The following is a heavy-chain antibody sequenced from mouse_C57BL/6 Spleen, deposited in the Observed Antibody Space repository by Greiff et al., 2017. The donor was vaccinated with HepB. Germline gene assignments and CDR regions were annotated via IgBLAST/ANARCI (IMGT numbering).Heavy chain of an antibody. CDR1: GYSFTGYY. V-gene: IGHV1-42*01. CDR2: INPSTGGT. D-gene: IGHD1-1*01. CDR3: ARRSASYGSSPYFDY. J-gene: IGHJ2*01. Sequence: EVQLQQSGPELVKPGASVKISCKASGYSFTGYYMNWVKQSPEKSLEWIGEINPSTGGTTYNQKFKAKATLTVDKSSSTAYMQLKRLTSEDSAVYYCARRSASYGSSPYFDYWGQGTTLTVSS.